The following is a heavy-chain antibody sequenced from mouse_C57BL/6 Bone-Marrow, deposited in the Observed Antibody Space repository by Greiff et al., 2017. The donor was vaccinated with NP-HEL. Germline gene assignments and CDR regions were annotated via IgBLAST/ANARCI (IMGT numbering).Heavy chain of an antibody. CDR2: GQGLDWIG. V-gene: IGHV1-87*01. CDR1: YTSFRRVH. CDR3: SEDAAVYYCAWLAGLRRDTAFAY. Sequence: VKLMESGPELARPWASVKISCQAFYTSFRRVHFAIRDTNSWMQRVKQRPGQGLDWIGAIYPGNGDTSYNQKFKGKATLTADKTSSTAYMQLSSLTSEDAAVYYCAWLAGLRRDTAFAYWGKGTLVTVSA. J-gene: IGHJ3*01. D-gene: IGHD2-4*01.